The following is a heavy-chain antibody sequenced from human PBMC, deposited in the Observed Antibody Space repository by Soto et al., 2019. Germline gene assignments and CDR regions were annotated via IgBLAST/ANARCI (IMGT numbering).Heavy chain of an antibody. V-gene: IGHV3-23*01. J-gene: IGHJ4*02. Sequence: EVQLLESGGGLVQPGGSLRLSCAASGFTFSSYDMSWVRHAPGKGLEWVSTISDGGVTTYYTNSVKGRVTTSRDNSKNALYLRMNSLRAEATALYYCAKVGSSGWYYLDYWGQGTLVPVSA. D-gene: IGHD6-19*01. CDR2: ISDGGVTT. CDR3: AKVGSSGWYYLDY. CDR1: GFTFSSYD.